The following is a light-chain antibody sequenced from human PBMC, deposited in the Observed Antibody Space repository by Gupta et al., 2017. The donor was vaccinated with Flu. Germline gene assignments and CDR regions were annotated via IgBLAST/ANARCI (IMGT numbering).Light chain of an antibody. Sequence: EIVLTQSPATLSLSPGERATRSCSDSQSFNNYLDWYQQKPDQAPRLIIYDAYNSATGDPDRFSGSGDEKDFTLTSSIREDEAFAVYYGHRGYSWYSFGRGTKLEIK. CDR1: QSFNNY. CDR3: HRGYSWYS. V-gene: IGKV3-11*01. J-gene: IGKJ4*01. CDR2: DAY.